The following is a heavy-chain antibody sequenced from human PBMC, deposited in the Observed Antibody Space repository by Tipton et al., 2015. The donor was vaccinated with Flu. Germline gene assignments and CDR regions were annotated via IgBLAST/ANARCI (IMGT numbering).Heavy chain of an antibody. J-gene: IGHJ5*02. CDR3: ARRDYSNYVSEPKNWFDP. V-gene: IGHV4-34*12. CDR1: GESFSGYY. Sequence: TLSLTCSVHGESFSGYYWSWIRQTPGKGLEWIGTIFHSGITDYNPSLKSRVTMSVDTSANQLSLHVNSVTAADTAMYYCARRDYSNYVSEPKNWFDPWGQGTLVTVSS. D-gene: IGHD4-11*01. CDR2: IFHSGIT.